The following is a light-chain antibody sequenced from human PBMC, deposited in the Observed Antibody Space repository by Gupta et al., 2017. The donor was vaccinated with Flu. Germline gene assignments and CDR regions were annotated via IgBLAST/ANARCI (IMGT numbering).Light chain of an antibody. CDR2: KAS. CDR3: QQYNSYSYN. Sequence: HTTQSPSPLSLVVGDSVTIPCRASQSVGNWLAWYQHKPGKAPHLLIYKASTIKSGVPSRFSGSGSGTEFTLTISSLQPDDFATYYCQQYNSYSYNFGQGTKVESK. J-gene: IGKJ2*01. CDR1: QSVGNW. V-gene: IGKV1-5*03.